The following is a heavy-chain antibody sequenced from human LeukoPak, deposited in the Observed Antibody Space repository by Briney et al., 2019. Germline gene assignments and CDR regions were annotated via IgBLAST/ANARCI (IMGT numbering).Heavy chain of an antibody. CDR2: LNPNSGGT. CDR3: ARDSGYNSNWHNDAFDI. V-gene: IGHV1-2*02. J-gene: IGHJ3*02. CDR1: GYTLTGYY. D-gene: IGHD6-13*01. Sequence: ASVKVSCEASGYTLTGYYMHWVRQAPGQGLEWMGWLNPNSGGTNYAQKFQCRVTMTSDTSISTAYMELSSLRSKDTAVYYCARDSGYNSNWHNDAFDIWGQGTMVTVSS.